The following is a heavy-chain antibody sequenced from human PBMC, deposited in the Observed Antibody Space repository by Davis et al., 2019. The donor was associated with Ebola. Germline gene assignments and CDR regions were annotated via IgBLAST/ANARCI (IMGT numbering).Heavy chain of an antibody. CDR1: GYRFTSYY. V-gene: IGHV1-46*01. Sequence: ASVKVSCKASGYRFTSYYMHWVRQAPGQGLEWMGIINPITGGTSYAQNFQVRVNITRDTSTSTVYMELSSLGSEDTAVYYCAREGGRYYDSSGYVFDIWGQGTMVKVSS. CDR2: INPITGGT. J-gene: IGHJ3*02. D-gene: IGHD3-22*01. CDR3: AREGGRYYDSSGYVFDI.